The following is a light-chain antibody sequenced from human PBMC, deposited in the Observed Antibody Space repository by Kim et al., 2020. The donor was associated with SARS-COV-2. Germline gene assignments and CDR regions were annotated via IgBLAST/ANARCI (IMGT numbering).Light chain of an antibody. CDR2: YDS. V-gene: IGLV3-21*04. CDR1: SIGSKS. Sequence: PGKTARITCGGSSIGSKSVHWYQQMPGQAPVLVISYDSDRPSGIPERFSGSNSGNTATLTISRVEAGDEADYYCQVWDSSGDHRVVFGGGTQLTDL. CDR3: QVWDSSGDHRVV. J-gene: IGLJ2*01.